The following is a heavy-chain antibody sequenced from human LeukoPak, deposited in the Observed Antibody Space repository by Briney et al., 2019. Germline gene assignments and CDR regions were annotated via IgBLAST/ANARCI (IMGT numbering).Heavy chain of an antibody. CDR2: INPNTGAT. CDR1: GYTFTGYY. CDR3: ARKYDILTGYDNWFDP. J-gene: IGHJ5*02. V-gene: IGHV1-2*02. Sequence: ASVKVSCKASGYTFTGYYMHWVRQAPGQGLEWMGWINPNTGATKYAEKFQGRVTMTGDTSISTGYMELSSLRSDDTAVYFCARKYDILTGYDNWFDPWGQGTLVTVSS. D-gene: IGHD3-9*01.